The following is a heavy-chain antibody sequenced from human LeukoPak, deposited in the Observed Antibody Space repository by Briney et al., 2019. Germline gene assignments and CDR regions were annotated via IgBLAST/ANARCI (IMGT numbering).Heavy chain of an antibody. V-gene: IGHV4-30-2*01. CDR1: GGSISSGDYS. CDR2: IYHSGRT. CDR3: VRDLLWFGEAYFDY. D-gene: IGHD3-10*01. Sequence: PSQTLSLTCAVYGGSISSGDYSWSWIRQPPGKSLEWIGYIYHSGRTYYNPSLKSRVTISIDRSKNQFSLKLSSVTAADTAVYYCVRDLLWFGEAYFDYWGQGTLVTVSS. J-gene: IGHJ4*02.